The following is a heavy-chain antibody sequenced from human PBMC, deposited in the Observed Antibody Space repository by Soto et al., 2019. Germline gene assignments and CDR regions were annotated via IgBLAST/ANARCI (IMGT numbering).Heavy chain of an antibody. D-gene: IGHD3-10*01. CDR3: ARRLNYFRGLDV. J-gene: IGHJ6*02. Sequence: PSETLSLTCTVSGGSISGYSWGWIRQPPGKGLEWIGYIYDTGGTIYNPSLKSRVTISVDTSKNQFSLKLYSVTAADTAVYYCARRLNYFRGLDVWGQGTTVTVSS. CDR2: IYDTGGT. V-gene: IGHV4-59*01. CDR1: GGSISGYS.